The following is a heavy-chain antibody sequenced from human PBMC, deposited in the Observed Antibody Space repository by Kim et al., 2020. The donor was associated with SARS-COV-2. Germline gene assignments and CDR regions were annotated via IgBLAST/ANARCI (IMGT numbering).Heavy chain of an antibody. CDR3: ARRGWYPDI. Sequence: SETLSLTCTVSGASISTYHWSWIRQPPGKGLEWIGYISNSGSTHYNPSLRSRVTISVDTSKNQFSLMLTSVTAADTAVYYCARRGWYPDIWGRGTLVTHSS. D-gene: IGHD2-15*01. V-gene: IGHV4-59*08. J-gene: IGHJ2*01. CDR1: GASISTYH. CDR2: ISNSGST.